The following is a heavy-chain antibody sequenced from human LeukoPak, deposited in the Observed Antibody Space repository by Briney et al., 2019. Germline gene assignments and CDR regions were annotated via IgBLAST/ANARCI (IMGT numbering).Heavy chain of an antibody. V-gene: IGHV3-74*01. CDR3: ARDGTIFEHAFDI. Sequence: GGSLRLSCAASGFTFSSYWMHWVRQAPGKGLVWVSRINSDGSSTIYADSVKGRFTISRDNAKNTLYLQMNSLRAEDTAVYYCARDGTIFEHAFDIWGQGTMVTVSS. CDR2: INSDGSST. J-gene: IGHJ3*02. D-gene: IGHD3-3*01. CDR1: GFTFSSYW.